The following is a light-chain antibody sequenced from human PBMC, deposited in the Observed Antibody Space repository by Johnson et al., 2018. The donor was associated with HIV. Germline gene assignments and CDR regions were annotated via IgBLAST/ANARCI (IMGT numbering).Light chain of an antibody. CDR3: GTWDKIMSTGGV. J-gene: IGLJ1*01. CDR1: SSNIGNNY. V-gene: IGLV1-51*02. CDR2: ENN. Sequence: QSVLTQPPSVSAAPGQKVTISCSGSSSNIGNNYVSWYQQLPGTAPKLLIYENNKRPSGIPDRFSGSKSGTSDTLGITGLQTGDEAAYYCGTWDKIMSTGGVFGTGTKVTVL.